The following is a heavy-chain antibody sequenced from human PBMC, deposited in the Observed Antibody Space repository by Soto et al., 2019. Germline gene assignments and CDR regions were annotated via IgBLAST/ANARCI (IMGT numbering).Heavy chain of an antibody. V-gene: IGHV3-33*01. CDR3: ARDCSGGSCYYFDY. J-gene: IGHJ4*02. CDR1: GFTFSSYG. Sequence: PGGSLRLSCAASGFTFSSYGMHWVRQAPGKGLEWVAVIWYDGSNKYYADSVKGRFTISRDNSKNTLCLQMNSLRAEDTAVYYCARDCSGGSCYYFDYWGQGTLVTVSS. D-gene: IGHD2-15*01. CDR2: IWYDGSNK.